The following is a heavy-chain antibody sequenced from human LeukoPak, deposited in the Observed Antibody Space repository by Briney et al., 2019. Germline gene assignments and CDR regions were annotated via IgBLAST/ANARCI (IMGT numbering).Heavy chain of an antibody. Sequence: NSSETLSLTCTVSGGSISSGGYSWSWIRQHPGKGLEWIGYIYYSGSTYYNPSLKSRVTISVDTSKNQFSLKLSSVTAADTAVYYCARVRGYYYDSSGSKRGDYFDYWGQGTLVTVSS. J-gene: IGHJ4*02. CDR1: GGSISSGGYS. V-gene: IGHV4-31*03. D-gene: IGHD3-22*01. CDR2: IYYSGST. CDR3: ARVRGYYYDSSGSKRGDYFDY.